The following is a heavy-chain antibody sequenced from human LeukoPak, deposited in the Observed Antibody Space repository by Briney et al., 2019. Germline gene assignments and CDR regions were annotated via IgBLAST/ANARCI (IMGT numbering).Heavy chain of an antibody. CDR1: GFTFINAW. D-gene: IGHD5-24*01. J-gene: IGHJ4*02. Sequence: PGGSLRLSCATSGFTFINAWMSWVRQAPGKGLEWVSVLYSGGSTYYTDSVKGRFTISRDNSNNTLYLQMNNLRAEDTAVYYCAMDSAWLPLKFDYWGPGTLVAVST. V-gene: IGHV3-66*01. CDR3: AMDSAWLPLKFDY. CDR2: LYSGGST.